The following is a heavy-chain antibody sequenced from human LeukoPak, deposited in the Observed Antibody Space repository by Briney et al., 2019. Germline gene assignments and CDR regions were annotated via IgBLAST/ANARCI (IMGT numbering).Heavy chain of an antibody. J-gene: IGHJ4*02. D-gene: IGHD4-17*01. CDR3: ARLSYGDYGLTLDY. Sequence: SETLSLTCTVSGGSISSYYWSWIRQPPGKGLEWIGYIYYSGSTNYNPSLKSRVTISVDTSKNQFSLKLSSVTAADTAVYYCARLSYGDYGLTLDYWGQGTLVTVSS. CDR2: IYYSGST. CDR1: GGSISSYY. V-gene: IGHV4-59*08.